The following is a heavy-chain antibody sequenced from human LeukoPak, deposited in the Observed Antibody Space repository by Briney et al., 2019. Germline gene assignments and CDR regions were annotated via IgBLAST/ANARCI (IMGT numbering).Heavy chain of an antibody. CDR2: IKQDGSEK. Sequence: GGSLRLSCAASGFTFSSYWMNWVRQAPEKGLEWVANIKQDGSEKYYADSVKGRFTISRDNAKNSLYLQMNSLRAEDTAVYYCARDLGYDFWSGYYTGWFDPWGQGTLVTVSS. D-gene: IGHD3-3*01. V-gene: IGHV3-7*01. CDR3: ARDLGYDFWSGYYTGWFDP. J-gene: IGHJ5*02. CDR1: GFTFSSYW.